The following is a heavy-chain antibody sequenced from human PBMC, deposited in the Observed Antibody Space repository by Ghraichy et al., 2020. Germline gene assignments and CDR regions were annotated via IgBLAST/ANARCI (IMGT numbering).Heavy chain of an antibody. CDR2: IYYSGST. J-gene: IGHJ6*02. CDR3: ARDDAVDNYYGMDV. V-gene: IGHV4-61*01. CDR1: GGSVSSGSYY. D-gene: IGHD5-12*01. Sequence: SETQSLTCTVSGGSVSSGSYYWSWIRQPPGKGLEWIGYIYYSGSTNYNPSLKSRVTISVDTSKNQFSLKLSSVTAADTAVYYCARDDAVDNYYGMDVWGQGTTVTVSS.